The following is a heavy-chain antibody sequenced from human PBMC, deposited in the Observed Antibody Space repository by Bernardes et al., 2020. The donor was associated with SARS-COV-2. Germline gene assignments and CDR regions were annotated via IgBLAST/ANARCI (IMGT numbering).Heavy chain of an antibody. CDR1: GFTFDDSA. Sequence: GGSLRLSCAASGFTFDDSAMHWVRQAPGQGLEWVSGISWNSGSIGYADSVKGRFTISRDNSKNTLYLQMNSLRAEDTAVYYCAREGGDGSSWSDYGMDVWGQGTTVTVSS. D-gene: IGHD6-13*01. CDR3: AREGGDGSSWSDYGMDV. V-gene: IGHV3-9*01. CDR2: ISWNSGSI. J-gene: IGHJ6*02.